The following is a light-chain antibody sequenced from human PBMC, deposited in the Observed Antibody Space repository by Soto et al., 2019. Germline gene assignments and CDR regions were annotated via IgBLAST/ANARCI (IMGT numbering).Light chain of an antibody. CDR1: QSISSY. J-gene: IGKJ2*01. Sequence: DIQMTQSPSSLSASVGDRVTITCRASQSISSYLNWYQQKPGKAPKLLIYAASSLQSGVPSRFSGSGSGTDFPLTISSLQPEDFATYYFQQSYSTPRTFGQGTKLEIK. V-gene: IGKV1-39*01. CDR3: QQSYSTPRT. CDR2: AAS.